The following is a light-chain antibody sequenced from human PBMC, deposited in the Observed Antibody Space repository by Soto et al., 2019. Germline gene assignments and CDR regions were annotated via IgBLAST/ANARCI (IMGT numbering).Light chain of an antibody. J-gene: IGKJ1*01. Sequence: DIQLTQSPSFLSASVGDRLTITCRASQDISTYLTWYQQNPGKAPKLLIYTASTLQSGVPSRFSGSGSGTEFTLTISSLQPEDFATYYCQQLHSFPPTFGQGTKVEI. CDR3: QQLHSFPPT. CDR1: QDISTY. V-gene: IGKV1-9*01. CDR2: TAS.